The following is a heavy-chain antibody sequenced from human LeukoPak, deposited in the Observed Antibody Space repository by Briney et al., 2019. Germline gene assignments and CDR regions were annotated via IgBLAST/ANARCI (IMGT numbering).Heavy chain of an antibody. CDR3: ARALITFGGVMGAFDI. V-gene: IGHV4-59*01. D-gene: IGHD3-16*01. CDR2: IYYSGST. CDR1: GGSISSYY. J-gene: IGHJ3*02. Sequence: SETLSLTCTVSGGSISSYYWSWIRQPPGKGLEWIGYIYYSGSTNYNPSLKSRVTISVDTSKNQFSLKLSSVTAADTAVYYCARALITFGGVMGAFDIWGQGTMVTVSS.